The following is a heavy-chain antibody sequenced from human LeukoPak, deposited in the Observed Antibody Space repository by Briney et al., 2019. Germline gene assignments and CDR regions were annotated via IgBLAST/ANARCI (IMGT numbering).Heavy chain of an antibody. CDR1: GFTFSSYW. D-gene: IGHD6-13*01. J-gene: IGHJ6*02. CDR3: ARIGSEYSSSWYYYYYGMDV. Sequence: GGSLRLSCAASGFTFSSYWMSWVRQAPGKGLEWVANIKQDGSEKYYVDSVKGRFTISRDNAKNSLYLQMSSLRAEDTAVYYCARIGSEYSSSWYYYYYGMDVWGQGTTVTVSS. CDR2: IKQDGSEK. V-gene: IGHV3-7*01.